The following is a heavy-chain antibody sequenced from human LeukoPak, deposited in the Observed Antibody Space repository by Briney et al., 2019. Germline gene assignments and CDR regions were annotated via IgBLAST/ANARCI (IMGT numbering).Heavy chain of an antibody. V-gene: IGHV1-69*04. Sequence: SVKVSCKASGGTFSSYAISWVRQAPGQGLEWMGRIIPILGIANYAQKFQGRVTITADKSTSTAYMELSSLRSEDTAVYYCARDRFSGSYRFDYWGQGTPVTVSS. J-gene: IGHJ4*02. D-gene: IGHD1-26*01. CDR2: IIPILGIA. CDR1: GGTFSSYA. CDR3: ARDRFSGSYRFDY.